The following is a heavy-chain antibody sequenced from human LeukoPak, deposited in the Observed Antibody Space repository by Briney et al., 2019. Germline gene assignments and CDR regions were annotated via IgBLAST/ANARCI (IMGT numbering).Heavy chain of an antibody. CDR3: ARVSRDIVVVVAATEQHFDY. CDR1: GFTFSSYW. D-gene: IGHD2-15*01. Sequence: GGSLRLSCAASGFTFSSYWMSWVRQAPGKGLEWVANIKQDGSEKYYVDSVKGRFTISRDNAKNSLYLQMNSLRAEDTAVDYCARVSRDIVVVVAATEQHFDYWGQGTLVTVSS. V-gene: IGHV3-7*01. J-gene: IGHJ4*02. CDR2: IKQDGSEK.